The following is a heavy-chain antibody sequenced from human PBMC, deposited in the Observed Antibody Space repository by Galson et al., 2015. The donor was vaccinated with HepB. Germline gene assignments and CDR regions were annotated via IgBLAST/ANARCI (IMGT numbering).Heavy chain of an antibody. J-gene: IGHJ4*02. CDR2: FDPEDGET. V-gene: IGHV1-24*01. CDR1: GYTLTELS. CDR3: ATGHCSSTSCYYFDY. Sequence: SVKVSCKVSGYTLTELSMHWVRQAPGKGLEWMGGFDPEDGETIYAQKFQGRVTMTEDTSTDTAYMELSSLRSEDTAVYYCATGHCSSTSCYYFDYWGQGTLVTVSS. D-gene: IGHD2-2*01.